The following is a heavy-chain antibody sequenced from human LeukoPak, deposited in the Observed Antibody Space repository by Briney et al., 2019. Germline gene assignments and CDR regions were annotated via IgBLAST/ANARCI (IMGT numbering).Heavy chain of an antibody. J-gene: IGHJ4*02. CDR3: ARDPDSQALYGDYTV. V-gene: IGHV4-30-2*01. CDR2: ICHSGST. Sequence: SETLSLTCTVSGGSISSGGYYWSWIRQPPGKGLEWIGYICHSGSTYYNPSLKSRVTISVDRSKNQFSLKLSSVTAADTAVYYCARDPDSQALYGDYTVWGQGTLVTVSS. CDR1: GGSISSGGYY. D-gene: IGHD4-17*01.